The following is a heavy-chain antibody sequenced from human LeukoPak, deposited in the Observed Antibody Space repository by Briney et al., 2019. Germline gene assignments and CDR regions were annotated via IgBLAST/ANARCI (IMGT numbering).Heavy chain of an antibody. CDR2: IYYSGST. J-gene: IGHJ4*02. CDR1: GGSISSYY. V-gene: IGHV4-59*12. CDR3: ARINLYYYDSSGYSPFDY. Sequence: SETLSLTCTVSGGSISSYYWSWIRQPPGKGLEWIGYIYYSGSTNYNPSLKSRVTISVDTSKNQFSLKLSSVTAADTAVYYCARINLYYYDSSGYSPFDYWGQGTLVTVSS. D-gene: IGHD3-22*01.